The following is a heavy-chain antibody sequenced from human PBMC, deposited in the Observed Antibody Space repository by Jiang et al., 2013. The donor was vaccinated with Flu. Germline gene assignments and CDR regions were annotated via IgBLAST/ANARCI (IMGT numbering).Heavy chain of an antibody. J-gene: IGHJ6*02. CDR3: ARGALRYCSSTSCQGNYYYYGMDV. D-gene: IGHD2-2*01. Sequence: SGAEVKKPGSSVKVSCKASGGTFSSYAISWVRQAPGQGLEWMGGIIPIFGTANYAQKFQGRVTITADESTSTAYMELSSLRSEDTAVYYCARGALRYCSSTSCQGNYYYYGMDVWGQGTTVTVSS. CDR2: IIPIFGTA. CDR1: GGTFSSYA. V-gene: IGHV1-69*01.